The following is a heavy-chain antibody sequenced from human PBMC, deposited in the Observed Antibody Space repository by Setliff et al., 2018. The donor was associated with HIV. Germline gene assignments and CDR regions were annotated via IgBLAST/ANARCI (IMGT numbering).Heavy chain of an antibody. J-gene: IGHJ4*02. D-gene: IGHD3-3*01. V-gene: IGHV4-39*06. CDR1: GGSLTNYY. CDR3: AGSWSGYPLSFGY. Sequence: SSETLSLTCAVYGGSLTNYYWSWFRQSPGKGLDWIGSIYYSGSTYYKPSLKSRVTISVDTSKNQFPLKLSSVTAADTAVYYCAGSWSGYPLSFGYWGQGTLVTVSS. CDR2: IYYSGST.